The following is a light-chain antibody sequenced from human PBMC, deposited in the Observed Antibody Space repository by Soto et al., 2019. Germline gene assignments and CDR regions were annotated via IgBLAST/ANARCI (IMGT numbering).Light chain of an antibody. CDR2: GGN. J-gene: IGLJ3*02. Sequence: QSVLTQPASVSGSPGQAITVSCTGSSGDVGTYNLVSWYQQHPGKAPKLIIYGGNKRPSGVSDRFSGSQSGDTTSLTISGLQTEDEAVYYCCSYANYNTFVVFGGGTQLTVL. CDR1: SGDVGTYNL. V-gene: IGLV2-23*03. CDR3: CSYANYNTFVV.